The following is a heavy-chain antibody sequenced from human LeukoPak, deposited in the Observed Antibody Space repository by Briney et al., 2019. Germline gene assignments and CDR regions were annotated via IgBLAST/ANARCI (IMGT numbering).Heavy chain of an antibody. CDR1: GGSISSYY. CDR3: ARETSQRGAHYMDV. V-gene: IGHV4-59*01. Sequence: SETLSLTCTVSGGSISSYYWSWIRQPPGKGLEWIGYIYYSGSTNYNPSLKSRVTISVDTSKNQFSLKLSSVTAADTAVHYCARETSQRGAHYMDVWGKGTTVTISS. CDR2: IYYSGST. J-gene: IGHJ6*03. D-gene: IGHD3-16*01.